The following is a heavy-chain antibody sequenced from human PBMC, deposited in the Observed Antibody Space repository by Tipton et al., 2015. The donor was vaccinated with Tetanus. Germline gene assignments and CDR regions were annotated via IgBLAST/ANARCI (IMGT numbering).Heavy chain of an antibody. Sequence: LRLSCAVYGGSFSGYYWSWIRQPPGKGLEWIGEINHSGSTNYNPSLKSRVTISVDTSKNQFSLKLSSVTAADTAVYYCARTYDSSGYYYGGFDPWGQGTLVTVSS. CDR3: ARTYDSSGYYYGGFDP. D-gene: IGHD3-22*01. J-gene: IGHJ5*02. CDR1: GGSFSGYY. V-gene: IGHV4-34*01. CDR2: INHSGST.